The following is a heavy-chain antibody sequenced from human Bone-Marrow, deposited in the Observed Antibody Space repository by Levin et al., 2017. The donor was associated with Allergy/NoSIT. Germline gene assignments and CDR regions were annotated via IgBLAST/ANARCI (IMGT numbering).Heavy chain of an antibody. Sequence: SGGSLRLSCAASGFTFSSYGMHWVRQAPGKGLEWVAVISYDGSNKYYADSVKGRFTISRDNSKNTLYLLMNSLRAEDTAVYYCALYSSSWSHRWPGWLYYYYGMDGWGQGTTVTVSS. CDR1: GFTFSSYG. V-gene: IGHV3-30*03. CDR2: ISYDGSNK. D-gene: IGHD6-13*01. CDR3: ALYSSSWSHRWPGWLYYYYGMDG. J-gene: IGHJ6*02.